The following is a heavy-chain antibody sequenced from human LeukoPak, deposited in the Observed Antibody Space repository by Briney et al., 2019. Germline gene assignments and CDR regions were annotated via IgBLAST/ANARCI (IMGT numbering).Heavy chain of an antibody. CDR2: INAGNGST. CDR3: ARDRGSSSSFDP. D-gene: IGHD6-13*01. V-gene: IGHV1-3*01. Sequence: ASVKVSCKASGYTFTSYAMHWVRQAPGQRLEWMGWINAGNGSTKYSQKFQGRVTITRDTSASTAYMELSSLRSEDTAVYYCARDRGSSSSFDPWGQGTLVTVSS. CDR1: GYTFTSYA. J-gene: IGHJ5*02.